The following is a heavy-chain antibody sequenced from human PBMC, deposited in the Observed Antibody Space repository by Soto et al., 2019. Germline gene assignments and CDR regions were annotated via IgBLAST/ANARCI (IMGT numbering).Heavy chain of an antibody. V-gene: IGHV4-34*01. CDR3: ARDLPFDSSGYYRAAPHNWFDP. CDR2: INHSGST. D-gene: IGHD3-22*01. CDR1: GGSFSGYY. Sequence: SETLSLTCAVYGGSFSGYYWSWIRQPPGKGLEWIGEINHSGSTNYNPSLKSRVTISVDTSKNQFSLKLSSVTAADTAVYYCARDLPFDSSGYYRAAPHNWFDPWGQGTLVTVSS. J-gene: IGHJ5*02.